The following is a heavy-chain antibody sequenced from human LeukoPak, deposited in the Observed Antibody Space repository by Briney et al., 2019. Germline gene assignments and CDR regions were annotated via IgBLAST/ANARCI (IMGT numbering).Heavy chain of an antibody. V-gene: IGHV3-43*02. J-gene: IGHJ4*02. CDR3: ARDLYYYDSGAYYTGDC. Sequence: GGSLRLSCAASGFTFDDYAMHWVRQAPGKGLEWVSVISGDGGSTFYADSVKGRFTISRDNSKNSLYLQMNSLRTEDTALYYCARDLYYYDSGAYYTGDCWGQGTLVTVSS. CDR2: ISGDGGST. D-gene: IGHD3-22*01. CDR1: GFTFDDYA.